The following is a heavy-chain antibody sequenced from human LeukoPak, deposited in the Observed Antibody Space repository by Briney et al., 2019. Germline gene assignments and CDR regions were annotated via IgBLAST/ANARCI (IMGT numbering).Heavy chain of an antibody. CDR3: ARGWFGELAAFDI. J-gene: IGHJ3*02. V-gene: IGHV4-39*07. CDR2: IYYSGST. Sequence: KSSETLSLTCTVSGGSISSSSYYWGWIRQPPGKGLEWIGSIYYSGSTYYNPSLKSRVTISVDTSNNQLSLRLSTVTAADTAVYYCARGWFGELAAFDIRGQGTMVIVS. CDR1: GGSISSSSYY. D-gene: IGHD3-10*01.